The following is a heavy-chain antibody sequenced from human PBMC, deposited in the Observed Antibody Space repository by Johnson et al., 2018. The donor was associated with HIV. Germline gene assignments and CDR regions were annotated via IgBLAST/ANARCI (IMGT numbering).Heavy chain of an antibody. J-gene: IGHJ3*02. V-gene: IGHV3-9*01. CDR2: ISWNSGSI. D-gene: IGHD3-3*01. CDR1: GFTFDDYA. CDR3: ATDPQFLEWLLRGGTDAFHI. Sequence: VQLVESGGGLVQPGRYLRLSCAASGFTFDDYAMHWVRQAPGKGLEWVSGISWNSGSIGYADSVKGRFTISRDNAKNSLSMQMNSLKTEDPALYDCATDPQFLEWLLRGGTDAFHIWGQGTMVTVSS.